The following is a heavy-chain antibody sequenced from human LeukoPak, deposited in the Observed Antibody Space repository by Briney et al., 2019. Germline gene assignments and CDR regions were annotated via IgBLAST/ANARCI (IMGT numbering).Heavy chain of an antibody. D-gene: IGHD3-22*01. J-gene: IGHJ3*02. CDR2: ISSASSTI. Sequence: SGGSLRLSCAASGFTFRSYSMHWVRQAPGKGLEGVSYISSASSTIYYADSVKGRFTISRDNAKNSLYLQMNSLRDEDTAVYYCARAAPYYYDSSGYSAFDSWGQGTMVTVSA. CDR1: GFTFRSYS. CDR3: ARAAPYYYDSSGYSAFDS. V-gene: IGHV3-48*02.